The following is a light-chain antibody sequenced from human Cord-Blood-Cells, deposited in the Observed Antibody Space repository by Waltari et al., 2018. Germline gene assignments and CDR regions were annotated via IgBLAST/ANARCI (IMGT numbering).Light chain of an antibody. Sequence: EIVLTQSPGTLSLSAGERATLSCRANQSVSSSYLAWYQQKPGQAPRLLIYGASSRATGIPDRFSGSGSGTDFTLTISRLEPEDFAVYYCQQYGSSPRTFGQGTKVEIK. J-gene: IGKJ1*01. CDR1: QSVSSSY. CDR3: QQYGSSPRT. V-gene: IGKV3-20*01. CDR2: GAS.